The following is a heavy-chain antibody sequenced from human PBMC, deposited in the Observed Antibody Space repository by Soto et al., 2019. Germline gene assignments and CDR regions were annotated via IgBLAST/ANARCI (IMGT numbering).Heavy chain of an antibody. CDR1: GFTFSSYA. J-gene: IGHJ4*02. CDR2: ISGSGGST. D-gene: IGHD6-19*01. Sequence: GGSLRLSCAASGFTFSSYAMSWVRQAPGKGLEWVSAISGSGGSTYYADSVKGRFTISRDNSKNTLYLQMNSLRAEDTAVYYCAKSLRIAVAGTGGYFDYWGQGTLVTVSS. CDR3: AKSLRIAVAGTGGYFDY. V-gene: IGHV3-23*01.